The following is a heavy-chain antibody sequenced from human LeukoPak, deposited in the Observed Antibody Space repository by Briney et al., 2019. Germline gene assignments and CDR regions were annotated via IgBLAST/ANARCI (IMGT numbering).Heavy chain of an antibody. J-gene: IGHJ4*02. CDR2: ISYDGSNK. V-gene: IGHV3-30*18. Sequence: GRSLRLSGAASGFTFSSYGMHWVRQAPGKGLEWVAVISYDGSNKYYADSVKGRFTISRDNSKNTLYLQMNSLRAEDTAVYYCAKDRRRYCSGGSCYVDYFDYWGQGTLVTVSS. D-gene: IGHD2-15*01. CDR1: GFTFSSYG. CDR3: AKDRRRYCSGGSCYVDYFDY.